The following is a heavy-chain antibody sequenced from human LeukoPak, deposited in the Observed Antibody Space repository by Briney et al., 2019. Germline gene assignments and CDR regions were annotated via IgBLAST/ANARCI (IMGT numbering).Heavy chain of an antibody. D-gene: IGHD3-3*01. CDR3: ARLWALVFGVAPKGMDV. Sequence: PSETLSLTCTVSGGSISSSSYYWGWIRQPPGKGLEWIGSIYYSGSTYYNPSLKSRVTISVDTSKNQFSLKLSSVTAADTAVYYCARLWALVFGVAPKGMDVWGKGTTVTVSS. CDR2: IYYSGST. J-gene: IGHJ6*04. V-gene: IGHV4-39*01. CDR1: GGSISSSSYY.